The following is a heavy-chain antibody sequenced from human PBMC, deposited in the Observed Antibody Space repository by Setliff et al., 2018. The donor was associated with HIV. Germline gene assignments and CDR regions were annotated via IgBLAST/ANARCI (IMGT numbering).Heavy chain of an antibody. CDR1: GYYFNIDY. Sequence: ASLKVSCKTFGYYFNIDYMHWVRQAPGQGLEWMAMVSPFDDGTNYAQKFQGRVTMTRDTSTSTVYMELSSLRSEDTAVYYCASAGAWQRNALDIWGQGTMVTVSS. J-gene: IGHJ3*02. CDR2: VSPFDDGT. D-gene: IGHD5-12*01. V-gene: IGHV1-46*02. CDR3: ASAGAWQRNALDI.